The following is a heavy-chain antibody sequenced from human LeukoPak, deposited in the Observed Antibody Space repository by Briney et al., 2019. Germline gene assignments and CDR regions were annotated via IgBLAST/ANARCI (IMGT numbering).Heavy chain of an antibody. D-gene: IGHD2-2*01. CDR1: GFTFSSYG. CDR2: IWYDGSNK. V-gene: IGHV3-33*01. CDR3: ARGLGDIVVVDGMDV. Sequence: GGSLRLSCAVSGFTFSSYGMHWVRQAPGKGLEWVAVIWYDGSNKYYADSVKGRFTISRDNSKNTLYLQMNSLRAEDTAVYYCARGLGDIVVVDGMDVWGQGTTVTVSS. J-gene: IGHJ6*02.